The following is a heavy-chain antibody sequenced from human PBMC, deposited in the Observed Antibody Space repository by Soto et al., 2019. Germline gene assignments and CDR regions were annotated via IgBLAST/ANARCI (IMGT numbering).Heavy chain of an antibody. J-gene: IGHJ6*03. CDR2: INSDGSST. CDR1: GFTFRSYW. CDR3: ARRDSGSVYYMDV. V-gene: IGHV3-74*01. D-gene: IGHD3-10*01. Sequence: EVQLVESGGGVVQPGGSLRLSCAASGFTFRSYWMDWVRQIPGKGLVWVSSINSDGSSTSYADSVKGRFSIARDNAKNILYLQMNLLRAEDTAIFHCARRDSGSVYYMDVWGKGTAVTVSS.